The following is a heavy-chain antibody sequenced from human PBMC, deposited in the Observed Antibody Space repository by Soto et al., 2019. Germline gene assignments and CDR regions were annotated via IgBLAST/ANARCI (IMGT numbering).Heavy chain of an antibody. J-gene: IGHJ4*02. CDR1: GGSISSGDYY. Sequence: PSETLSLTCTVSGGSISSGDYYWSWIRQPPGKGLEWIGYIYYSGSTYYNPSLKSRVTISVDTSKNQFSLKVSSVTAADTAVYYCARANYFDSSGPFDYWGPGTLVTVSS. V-gene: IGHV4-30-4*01. CDR3: ARANYFDSSGPFDY. D-gene: IGHD3-22*01. CDR2: IYYSGST.